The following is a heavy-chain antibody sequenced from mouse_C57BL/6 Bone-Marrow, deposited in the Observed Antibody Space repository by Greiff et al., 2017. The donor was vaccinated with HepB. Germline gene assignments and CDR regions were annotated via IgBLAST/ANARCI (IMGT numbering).Heavy chain of an antibody. D-gene: IGHD1-1*01. Sequence: DVQLQESGPELVKPGDSVKISCKASGYSFTGYFMNWVMQSHGKSLEWIGRINPYNGDTFYNQKFKGKATLTVDKSSSTAHMELRSLTSEDSAVYYCARTGYGRTWFAYWGQGTLVTVSA. J-gene: IGHJ3*01. CDR1: GYSFTGYF. V-gene: IGHV1-20*01. CDR2: INPYNGDT. CDR3: ARTGYGRTWFAY.